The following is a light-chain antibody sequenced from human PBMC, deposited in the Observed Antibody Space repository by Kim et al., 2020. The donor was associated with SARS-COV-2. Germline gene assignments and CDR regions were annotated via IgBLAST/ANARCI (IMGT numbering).Light chain of an antibody. Sequence: ASVGDRVTITCRASQSISNYLAGFQQKPGKAPKSLIYAASSLRSAVPSKFSSSGSWANFTLTISSLQHEDFSTYYCQQYNSYPRTFGQGTKVDIK. V-gene: IGKV1-16*02. CDR2: AAS. J-gene: IGKJ1*01. CDR1: QSISNY. CDR3: QQYNSYPRT.